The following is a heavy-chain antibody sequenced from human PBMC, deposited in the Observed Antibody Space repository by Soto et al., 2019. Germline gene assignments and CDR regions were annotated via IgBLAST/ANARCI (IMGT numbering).Heavy chain of an antibody. V-gene: IGHV3-30*18. Sequence: GGSLRLSCAASGFTFSSYGMHWVRQAPGKGLEWVAVISYDGSNKYYADSVKGRFTISRDNSKNTLYLQMNSLRAEDTAVYYCAKGRGPGPIAAAGTEGYYYYYYGMDVWGQGTTVTVSS. CDR3: AKGRGPGPIAAAGTEGYYYYYYGMDV. J-gene: IGHJ6*02. CDR1: GFTFSSYG. CDR2: ISYDGSNK. D-gene: IGHD6-13*01.